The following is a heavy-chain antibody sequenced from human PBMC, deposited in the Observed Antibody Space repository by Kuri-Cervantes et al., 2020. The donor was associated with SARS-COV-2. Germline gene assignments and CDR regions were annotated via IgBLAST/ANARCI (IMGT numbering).Heavy chain of an antibody. J-gene: IGHJ5*02. V-gene: IGHV4-59*08. D-gene: IGHD2-2*01. CDR2: IYYSGST. CDR3: ARRTNVGVVPVFDP. CDR1: GGSISSHY. Sequence: SETLSLTCTVSGGSISSHYWSWIRQPPGKGLEWIGYIYYSGSTNYNPSLKSRVTISVDTSKNQFSLKLSSVTAADTSVYFCARRTNVGVVPVFDPWGQGTLVTVSS.